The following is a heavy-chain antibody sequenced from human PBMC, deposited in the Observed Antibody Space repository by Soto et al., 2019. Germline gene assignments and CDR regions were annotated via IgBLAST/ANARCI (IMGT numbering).Heavy chain of an antibody. J-gene: IGHJ6*03. D-gene: IGHD1-1*01. CDR1: GGSISSYY. Sequence: SETLSLTCTVSGGSISSYYWSWIRQPPGKGLEWIGYIYYSGSTNYNPSLKSRVTISVDTSKNQFSLKLSSVTAADTAVYYCARRGTGDYYYYYYMDVWGKGTTVTVSS. V-gene: IGHV4-59*08. CDR2: IYYSGST. CDR3: ARRGTGDYYYYYYMDV.